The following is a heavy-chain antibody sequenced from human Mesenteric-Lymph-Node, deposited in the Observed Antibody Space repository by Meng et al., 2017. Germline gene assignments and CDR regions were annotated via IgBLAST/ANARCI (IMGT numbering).Heavy chain of an antibody. Sequence: PRQHPGPGLGKPSETLSLSCTVSGGSISSCNWSWTRKPLGKVVEWNGHVNYSGSTNYNPSLTSRVTISVDTSKNQFSLKLSSVTATDTAVYYCAIQSGYFDYWGQGTLVTVSS. V-gene: IGHV4-59*08. CDR1: GGSISSCN. CDR2: VNYSGST. J-gene: IGHJ4*02. CDR3: AIQSGYFDY. D-gene: IGHD3-10*01.